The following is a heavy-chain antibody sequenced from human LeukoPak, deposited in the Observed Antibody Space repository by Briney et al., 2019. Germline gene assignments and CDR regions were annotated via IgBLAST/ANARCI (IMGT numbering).Heavy chain of an antibody. CDR2: IIPIFGTA. CDR1: GGTFSSYA. J-gene: IGHJ4*02. Sequence: SVKVSCKAPGGTFSSYAISWVRQAPGQGLEWMGGIIPIFGTANYAQKFQGRVTITTDESTSTAYMELSSLRSEDTAVYYCARALLGATTRGFFDYWGQGTLVTVSS. D-gene: IGHD1-26*01. CDR3: ARALLGATTRGFFDY. V-gene: IGHV1-69*05.